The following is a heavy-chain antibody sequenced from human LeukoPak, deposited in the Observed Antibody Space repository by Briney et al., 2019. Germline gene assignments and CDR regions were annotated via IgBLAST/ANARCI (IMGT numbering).Heavy chain of an antibody. V-gene: IGHV3-9*02. CDR1: GFNSEDHA. Sequence: QPGGSLRLSCVVSGFNSEDHAMHWVRQAPGKGLEWVSGIYWSSSGTGYADSVKGRFTVSRDNAKNTLYLQMNSLRAEDTAVYYCARTGIAARPTVWFDPWGQGTLVTVSS. J-gene: IGHJ5*02. D-gene: IGHD6-6*01. CDR3: ARTGIAARPTVWFDP. CDR2: IYWSSSGT.